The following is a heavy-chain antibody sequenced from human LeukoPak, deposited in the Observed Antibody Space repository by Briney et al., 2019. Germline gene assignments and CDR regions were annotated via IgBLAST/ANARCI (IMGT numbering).Heavy chain of an antibody. CDR3: ARGAYGSGSSFDY. CDR1: GGSISSSNW. Sequence: SETLSLTCAVSGGSISSSNWWSWVRQPPGRGLEWIGEIYHSGSTNYNPSLKSRVTISVDKSKNRFSLRLSSVTAADTAVYYCARGAYGSGSSFDYWGQGTLVTVSS. CDR2: IYHSGST. J-gene: IGHJ4*02. D-gene: IGHD3-10*01. V-gene: IGHV4-4*02.